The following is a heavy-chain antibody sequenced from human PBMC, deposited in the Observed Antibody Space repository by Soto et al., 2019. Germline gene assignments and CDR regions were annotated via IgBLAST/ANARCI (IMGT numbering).Heavy chain of an antibody. CDR1: GYTFTDYY. CDR2: INPDNGGT. CDR3: ARGRRTTDAVGGDFDP. J-gene: IGHJ5*02. Sequence: EASVKVSCKPSGYTFTDYYIHWVRQAPGHGLEWMGWINPDNGGTHYAQEFHDWVTLTRDTSINTASMALNSLKSDDTAVYYCARGRRTTDAVGGDFDPWGQGTLVTVSS. V-gene: IGHV1-2*04. D-gene: IGHD4-4*01.